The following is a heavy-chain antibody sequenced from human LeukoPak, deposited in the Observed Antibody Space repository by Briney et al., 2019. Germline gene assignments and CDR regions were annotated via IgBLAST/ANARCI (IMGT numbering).Heavy chain of an antibody. V-gene: IGHV4-31*03. CDR3: ARVEDRYGGDAFDI. J-gene: IGHJ3*02. D-gene: IGHD4-23*01. Sequence: SETLSLTCTVSGGSVSSGSYYWRWLRQPPGKGREWIGYIYYSGSTYYNPSLKSRVTISVDTSKNQFSLKLSSVTAADRAVYYCARVEDRYGGDAFDIWGQGAMVTVSS. CDR2: IYYSGST. CDR1: GGSVSSGSYY.